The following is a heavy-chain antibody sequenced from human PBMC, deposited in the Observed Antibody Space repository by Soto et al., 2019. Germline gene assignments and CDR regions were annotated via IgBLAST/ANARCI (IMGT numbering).Heavy chain of an antibody. CDR1: GYSFTSYG. Sequence: VECLRSSCKVSGYSFTSYGIVWVRQMPGKGLEWMGIIYPGDSDTRYSPSFQGQVTISADKSISTAYLQWSSLKASDTSMYYCARIYGMDVWGQGTTVTVSS. V-gene: IGHV5-51*01. CDR3: ARIYGMDV. CDR2: IYPGDSDT. J-gene: IGHJ6*01.